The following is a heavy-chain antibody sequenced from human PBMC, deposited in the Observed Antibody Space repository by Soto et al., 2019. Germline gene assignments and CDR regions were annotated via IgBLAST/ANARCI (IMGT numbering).Heavy chain of an antibody. D-gene: IGHD3-10*01. CDR1: GGSISSYY. Sequence: QVQLQESGPGLVKPSETLSLTCTVSGGSISSYYWTWMRQPPGKGLEWIGYIHYSGSANSNPSLKSRVTTSIDMSDNQFSLKLSSVTAADTAVYYCATGSASSDSDAFDIWGQGTMLTVSS. CDR2: IHYSGSA. V-gene: IGHV4-59*03. J-gene: IGHJ3*02. CDR3: ATGSASSDSDAFDI.